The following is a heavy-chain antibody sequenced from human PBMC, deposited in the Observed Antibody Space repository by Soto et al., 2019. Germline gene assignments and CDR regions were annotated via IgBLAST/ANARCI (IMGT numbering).Heavy chain of an antibody. CDR3: ASQITRITRSFDP. CDR2: IYYSGST. J-gene: IGHJ5*02. CDR1: GGSISSSRYY. D-gene: IGHD3-10*01. V-gene: IGHV4-39*01. Sequence: PSETLSLTCTVSGGSISSSRYYWGWIRQPPGKGLEWIGSIYYSGSTYYNPSLKSRVTISVDTSKNQFSLKLSSVTAADTAVYYCASQITRITRSFDPWGQGTLVTVSS.